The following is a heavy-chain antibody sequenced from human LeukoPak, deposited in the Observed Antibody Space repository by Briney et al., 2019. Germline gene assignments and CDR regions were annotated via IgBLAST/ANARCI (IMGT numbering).Heavy chain of an antibody. CDR3: VRGRPY. CDR1: GFTFSSYW. J-gene: IGHJ4*02. CDR2: INQDGSDH. V-gene: IGHV3-7*05. Sequence: GGSLRLSCAVSGFTFSSYWINWVRQAPGKGPEWVASINQDGSDHYYVDSVKGRFTISRDNAKDSLYLLMSSLRVEDTAVYYCVRGRPYWGQGTLVTVSS.